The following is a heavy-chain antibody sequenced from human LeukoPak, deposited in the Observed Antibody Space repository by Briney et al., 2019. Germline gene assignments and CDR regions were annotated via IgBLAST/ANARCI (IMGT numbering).Heavy chain of an antibody. V-gene: IGHV1-58*01. CDR1: GITFTSPA. CDR2: IVVGSGNT. CDR3: AASRGAFDT. Sequence: ASVKVSCTASGITFTSPAVQSVRQARGQRLEWIGWIVVGSGNTNYAQKFQERVTITRDMSTSTAYMELSSLRSEDTAVYYCAASRGAFDTWGQGTMVTVSS. J-gene: IGHJ3*02.